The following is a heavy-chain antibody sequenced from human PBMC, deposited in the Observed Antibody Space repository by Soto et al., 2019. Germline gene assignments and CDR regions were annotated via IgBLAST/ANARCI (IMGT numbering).Heavy chain of an antibody. CDR3: AKDHHYYDRRTSDAFYI. J-gene: IGHJ3*02. D-gene: IGHD3-22*01. Sequence: QVQLVESGGGVVQPGRSLRLSCAASGFTFSSYGMHWVRQAPGKGLEWVAVISYDGSNKYYADSVKGRFTISRDNSKNTLYLQMNSLRAEDTAVYYCAKDHHYYDRRTSDAFYIWGQGTMVTVSS. V-gene: IGHV3-30*18. CDR1: GFTFSSYG. CDR2: ISYDGSNK.